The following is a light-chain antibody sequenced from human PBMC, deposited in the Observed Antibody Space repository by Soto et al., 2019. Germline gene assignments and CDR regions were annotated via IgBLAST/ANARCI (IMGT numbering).Light chain of an antibody. V-gene: IGKV3-15*01. CDR1: QSVNRN. CDR2: GAS. CDR3: QQYNSWPLT. J-gene: IGKJ4*01. Sequence: EIVMTQSPATLSVSPGERVTLSCRASQSVNRNLAWYQQRPGQAPRLLIYGASTRATGIPARFSGSESGTEFTLTISSLQSEDFAIYYCQQYNSWPLTFGGGTKVEIK.